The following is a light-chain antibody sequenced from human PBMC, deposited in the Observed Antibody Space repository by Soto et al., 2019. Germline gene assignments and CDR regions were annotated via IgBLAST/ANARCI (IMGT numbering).Light chain of an antibody. V-gene: IGKV1-39*01. CDR2: AAS. Sequence: DIQMTQSPSSLSASIGDRVTIACRASRSVNTFLNWYQQKPGEAPKLLIYAASSLQSGVPSRFSGSGSGTDFTLTISSLQPEDFAIYYCQHSYNLPIPSAQRTRREI. CDR3: QHSYNLPIP. J-gene: IGKJ5*01. CDR1: RSVNTF.